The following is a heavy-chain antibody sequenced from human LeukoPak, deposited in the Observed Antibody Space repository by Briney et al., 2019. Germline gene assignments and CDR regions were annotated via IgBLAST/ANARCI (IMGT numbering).Heavy chain of an antibody. J-gene: IGHJ3*02. Sequence: GASVKVSCKASGGTFSSYNINWVRQAPGQGLEWMGGLIYIFGTANYAQNFQGRVTITADKSTSTVYMELSSLRSEDTAVYYCARAGIVVVTGGGAFDIWGQGTMVTVSS. CDR3: ARAGIVVVTGGGAFDI. CDR2: LIYIFGTA. V-gene: IGHV1-69*06. CDR1: GGTFSSYN. D-gene: IGHD2-21*02.